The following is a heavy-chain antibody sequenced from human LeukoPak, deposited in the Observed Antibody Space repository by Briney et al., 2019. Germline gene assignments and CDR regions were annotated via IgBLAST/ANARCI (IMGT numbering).Heavy chain of an antibody. Sequence: GASVKVSCKASGYTFTGYYMHWVRQTPGQGLEWMGWINPNSGGTNYAQKFQGRVTMTRDTSISTAYMELSRLRSDDTAVYYCARDRNWNYRHPRSEFDYWGQGTLVTVSS. CDR1: GYTFTGYY. J-gene: IGHJ4*02. CDR2: INPNSGGT. D-gene: IGHD1-7*01. CDR3: ARDRNWNYRHPRSEFDY. V-gene: IGHV1-2*02.